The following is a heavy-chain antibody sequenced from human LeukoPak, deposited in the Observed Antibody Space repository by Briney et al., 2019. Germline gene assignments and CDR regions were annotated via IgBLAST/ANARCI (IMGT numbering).Heavy chain of an antibody. V-gene: IGHV4-4*02. D-gene: IGHD4-11*01. J-gene: IGHJ6*02. CDR2: IYHSGST. Sequence: SGTLSLTCAVSGGSISSSNWWSWVRQPPGKGLEWIGEIYHSGSTNYNPSLKSRVTISVDKSKIQFSLKLSSVTAADTAVYYCARQHYCNYGGYYGMDVWGQGTTVTVSS. CDR3: ARQHYCNYGGYYGMDV. CDR1: GGSISSSNW.